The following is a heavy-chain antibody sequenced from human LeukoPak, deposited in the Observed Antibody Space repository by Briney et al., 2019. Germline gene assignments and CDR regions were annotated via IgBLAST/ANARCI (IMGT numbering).Heavy chain of an antibody. J-gene: IGHJ4*02. Sequence: GGSLRLSCAASGFTFSSYGMHWVRQAPGKGLEWVAFIRYDGSNKYYADSVKGRFTISRDNSKNTLYLQMNSLKTEDTAVYYCTTGLLGYCSGGSCLDYWGQGTLVTVSS. V-gene: IGHV3-30*02. CDR3: TTGLLGYCSGGSCLDY. D-gene: IGHD2-15*01. CDR1: GFTFSSYG. CDR2: IRYDGSNK.